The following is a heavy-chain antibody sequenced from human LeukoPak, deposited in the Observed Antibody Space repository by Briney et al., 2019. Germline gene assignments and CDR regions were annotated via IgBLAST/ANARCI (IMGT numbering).Heavy chain of an antibody. CDR2: ISSSSRYI. Sequence: GGSLRLSCSASGFTFSTYSINWVRQAPGKGLEWVSSISSSSRYIYYADSVKGRFTISRDNAKNSLYLQMNSLRAEDTAVYFCAREILAPGKTHDYWGQGTLVTVSS. CDR3: AREILAPGKTHDY. J-gene: IGHJ4*02. V-gene: IGHV3-21*01. CDR1: GFTFSTYS.